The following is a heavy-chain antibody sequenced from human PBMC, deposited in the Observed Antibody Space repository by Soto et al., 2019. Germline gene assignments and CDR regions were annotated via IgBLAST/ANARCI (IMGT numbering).Heavy chain of an antibody. Sequence: SETLSLTCTVSVGSVSSGDYYWTWIRQPPGKGLEWIGYIYYSGSTNYKSSLKSRVTISVDTSKNQFSLKLTSVTTADTAVYYCARIPVDTAMINWFDPWGQGTLVTVSS. CDR2: IYYSGST. D-gene: IGHD5-18*01. CDR1: VGSVSSGDYY. CDR3: ARIPVDTAMINWFDP. V-gene: IGHV4-61*08. J-gene: IGHJ5*02.